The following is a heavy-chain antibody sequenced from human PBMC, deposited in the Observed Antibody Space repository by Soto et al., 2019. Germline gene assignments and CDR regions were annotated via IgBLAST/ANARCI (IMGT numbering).Heavy chain of an antibody. CDR1: AGTFSSYA. CDR3: ARALVVASPVGGLYYGMDV. D-gene: IGHD2-15*01. V-gene: IGHV1-69*01. J-gene: IGHJ6*02. Sequence: HVHLGQSGAEVKNPGSSVKVSCKASAGTFSSYAISWVRQAPGQGLVWMGGGNPIFGTANYTQKFQGRGTITADESTLIAYMELSSLRSEDRAVYYCARALVVASPVGGLYYGMDVWGPGTTVTVPS. CDR2: GNPIFGTA.